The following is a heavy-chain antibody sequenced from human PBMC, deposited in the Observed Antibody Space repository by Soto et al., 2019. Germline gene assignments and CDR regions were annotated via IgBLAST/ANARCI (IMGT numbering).Heavy chain of an antibody. D-gene: IGHD2-21*01. CDR2: INHSGST. V-gene: IGHV4-34*01. CDR1: GGSFSGYY. CDR3: ARVWYYYMDV. Sequence: SETLSLTCAVYGGSFSGYYWSWIRQPPGKGLEWIGEINHSGSTNYNPSLKSRVTISVDTSKNQFSLKLSSVTAADTAVYYCARVWYYYMDVWGKGTTVPSP. J-gene: IGHJ6*03.